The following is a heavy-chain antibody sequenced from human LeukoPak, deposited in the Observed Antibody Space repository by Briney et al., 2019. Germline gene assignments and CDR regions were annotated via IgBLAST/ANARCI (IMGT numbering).Heavy chain of an antibody. D-gene: IGHD4-17*01. Sequence: SGGSLRLSCAASGFTFSSYSMNWVRQAPGKGLEWVSGISWNSGSIGYADSVKGRFTISRENAKNSLYLQMNSLRAEDTALYYCAKDLYGDQGRTFDYWGQGTLVTVSS. J-gene: IGHJ4*02. CDR2: ISWNSGSI. CDR1: GFTFSSYS. V-gene: IGHV3-9*01. CDR3: AKDLYGDQGRTFDY.